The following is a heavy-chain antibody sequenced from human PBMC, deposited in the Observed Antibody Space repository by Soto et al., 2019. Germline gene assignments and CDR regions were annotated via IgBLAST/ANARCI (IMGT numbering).Heavy chain of an antibody. V-gene: IGHV1-18*01. D-gene: IGHD2-2*01. J-gene: IGHJ5*02. CDR3: ARDGDIVVGYPGNWFDP. CDR1: GYTFTSYG. CDR2: ISAYNGNT. Sequence: GSSVKVSCKASGYTFTSYGISWVRQAPGQGLEWMGWISAYNGNTNYAQKLQGRVTMTTDTSTSTAYMELRSLRSDDTAVYYCARDGDIVVGYPGNWFDPWGQGTLVTVSS.